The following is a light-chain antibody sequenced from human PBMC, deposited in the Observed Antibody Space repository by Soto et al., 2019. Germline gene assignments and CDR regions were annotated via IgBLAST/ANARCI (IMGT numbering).Light chain of an antibody. Sequence: QSALTQPPSASGAPGQSVPLSCTGTSSDVGGYNYVSWYQQHPGKAPKLMIYEVSKRPSGVPDRFSGSKSGNTASLTVSGLQAEDEADYYCSSYAGSNNSYVFGTGTKVTVL. CDR3: SSYAGSNNSYV. V-gene: IGLV2-8*01. J-gene: IGLJ1*01. CDR1: SSDVGGYNY. CDR2: EVS.